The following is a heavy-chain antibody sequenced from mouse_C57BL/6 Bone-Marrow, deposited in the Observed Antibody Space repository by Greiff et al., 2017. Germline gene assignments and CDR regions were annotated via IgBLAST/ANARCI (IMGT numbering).Heavy chain of an antibody. CDR2: IDPSDSYT. CDR3: ARDGDYYGSSEGYFDV. V-gene: IGHV1-69*01. Sequence: VQLQQPGAELVMPGASVTLSCKASGYTFTSYWMHWVKQRPGQGLEWIGEIDPSDSYTNYNQKFKGKSTLTVDKSSSTAYMQLSSLTSEDSAVYYCARDGDYYGSSEGYFDVWGTGTTVTVSS. J-gene: IGHJ1*03. CDR1: GYTFTSYW. D-gene: IGHD1-1*01.